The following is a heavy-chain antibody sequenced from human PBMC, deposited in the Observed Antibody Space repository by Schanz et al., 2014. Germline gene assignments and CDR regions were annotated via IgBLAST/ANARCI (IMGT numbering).Heavy chain of an antibody. CDR1: GFTFSSYA. CDR3: AREQIMAAAGLVDY. V-gene: IGHV3-48*04. Sequence: EGQLLESGGGLIQPGGSLRLSCAASGFTFSSYAMSWVRQAPGKGLEWVSYISGTTTYTNYADSVKGRFTISRDNAKNSLYLQRSSLRAEDTAVYYCAREQIMAAAGLVDYWGHGTLVTVSS. J-gene: IGHJ4*01. CDR2: ISGTTTYT. D-gene: IGHD6-13*01.